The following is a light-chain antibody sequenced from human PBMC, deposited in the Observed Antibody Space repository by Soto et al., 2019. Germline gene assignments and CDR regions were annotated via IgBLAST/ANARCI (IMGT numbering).Light chain of an antibody. CDR3: QQHNIWPPIT. Sequence: EIVMTQCPATLSVSPGARATLSCRASQSVSSNLAWYQQKPGQAPRLLIYGAYTRAAGVPARFSGSGSGTDFTLTITSLQSEDIALYYCQQHNIWPPITFGQGTQLEIK. CDR1: QSVSSN. V-gene: IGKV3-15*01. J-gene: IGKJ5*01. CDR2: GAY.